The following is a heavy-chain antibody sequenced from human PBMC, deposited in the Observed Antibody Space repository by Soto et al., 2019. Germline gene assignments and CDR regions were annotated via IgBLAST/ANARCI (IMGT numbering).Heavy chain of an antibody. Sequence: APLKLYCKPSGYTITNYCISSVPHTPGQGLELMGWISAYNGNTNYAQKLQGRVTMTTDTSTSTAYMERRSLRSDDTAVYYCARAGDVLRYFDWLSFGGSTWFDTWGQGTLVTVSS. D-gene: IGHD3-9*01. V-gene: IGHV1-18*04. CDR3: ARAGDVLRYFDWLSFGGSTWFDT. CDR1: GYTITNYC. J-gene: IGHJ5*02. CDR2: ISAYNGNT.